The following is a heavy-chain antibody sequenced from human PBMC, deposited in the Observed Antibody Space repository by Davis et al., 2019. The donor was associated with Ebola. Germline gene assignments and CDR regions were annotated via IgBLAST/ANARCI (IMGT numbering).Heavy chain of an antibody. CDR1: GFTFSDYG. Sequence: SLKISCAASGFTFSDYGMNWVRQAPGKGLEWVAVISYHGSNKYNADSVKGRFTISRDSSKNTLYLQMNSLRVEDTAVYYCARGIMKYYFEYWGQGSLVTVSP. V-gene: IGHV3-30*12. CDR3: ARGIMKYYFEY. D-gene: IGHD3-16*01. CDR2: ISYHGSNK. J-gene: IGHJ4*02.